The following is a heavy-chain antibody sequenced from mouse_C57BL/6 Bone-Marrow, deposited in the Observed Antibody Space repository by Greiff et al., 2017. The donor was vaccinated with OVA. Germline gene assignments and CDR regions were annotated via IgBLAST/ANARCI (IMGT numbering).Heavy chain of an antibody. CDR2: FNPYNDDT. D-gene: IGHD1-1*01. J-gene: IGHJ3*01. CDR3: ARGDYYYGSSSFAY. V-gene: IGHV1-47*01. CDR1: GYTFTTYP. Sequence: QVQLQQSGAELVKPGASVKMSCKASGYTFTTYPIEWMKQNHGKSLEWIGNFNPYNDDTKYNEKFQGKATLTVEKSSSTVYLELSRLSSDDSAVYYCARGDYYYGSSSFAYWGQGTLVTVSA.